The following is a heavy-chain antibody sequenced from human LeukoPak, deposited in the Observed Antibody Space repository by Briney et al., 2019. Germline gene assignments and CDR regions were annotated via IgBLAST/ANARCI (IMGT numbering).Heavy chain of an antibody. CDR3: ARHSYHYDSSAYSSFDY. CDR1: GDSISSGNY. D-gene: IGHD3-22*01. CDR2: IYYSGST. V-gene: IGHV4-61*05. J-gene: IGHJ4*02. Sequence: SENLSLTCTVSGDSISSGNYWGWIRQPPGKGLEWIGYIYYSGSTNYNPSLKSRVTISVDTSKNQFSLKLSSVTAADTAVYYCARHSYHYDSSAYSSFDYWGQGTLVTVSS.